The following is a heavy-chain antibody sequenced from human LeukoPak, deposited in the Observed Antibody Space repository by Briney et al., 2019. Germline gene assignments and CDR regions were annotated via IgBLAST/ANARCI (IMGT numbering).Heavy chain of an antibody. V-gene: IGHV4-59*12. J-gene: IGHJ6*03. Sequence: SETLSLTCTVSGGSISSYYWSWIRQPPGKGLEWIGYIYYSGSTNYNPSLKSRVTISVDTSKNQFSLKLSSVTAADTAVHYCAMPDYGSGSFPYMDVWGKGTTVTVSS. CDR1: GGSISSYY. CDR3: AMPDYGSGSFPYMDV. D-gene: IGHD3-10*01. CDR2: IYYSGST.